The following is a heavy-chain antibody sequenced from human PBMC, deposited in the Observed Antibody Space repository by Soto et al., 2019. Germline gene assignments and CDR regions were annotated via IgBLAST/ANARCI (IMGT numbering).Heavy chain of an antibody. J-gene: IGHJ4*02. CDR3: APKRGALSTHHY. V-gene: IGHV1-18*04. CDR2: ISPNNGNT. D-gene: IGHD1-1*01. Sequence: ASVKVSCTASGYTFTSYVITWVLQAPGRGLEWMGWISPNNGNTNYAQSLRGRVTMTTDTSTNTAYMEMRSLTSDDTAVYYCAPKRGALSTHHYRGQGPLVTVSS. CDR1: GYTFTSYV.